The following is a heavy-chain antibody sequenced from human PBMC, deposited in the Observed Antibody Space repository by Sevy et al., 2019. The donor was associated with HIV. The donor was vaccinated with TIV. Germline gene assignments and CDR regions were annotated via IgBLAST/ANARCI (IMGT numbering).Heavy chain of an antibody. Sequence: GGSLRLSCVASGFTFGSYTLHWVRQAPGKGLEWVALISRTYDGSKKYYTDSVQGRFTISRDNSKNTLYLQMDSLRPEDTAVYYCARDNSGYFFFDYWGQGILVTVSS. CDR2: ISRTYDGSKK. D-gene: IGHD3-22*01. J-gene: IGHJ4*02. CDR1: GFTFGSYT. V-gene: IGHV3-30-3*01. CDR3: ARDNSGYFFFDY.